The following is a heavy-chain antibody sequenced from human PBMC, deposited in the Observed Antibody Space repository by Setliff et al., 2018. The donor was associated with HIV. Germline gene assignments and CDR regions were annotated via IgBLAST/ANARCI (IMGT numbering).Heavy chain of an antibody. J-gene: IGHJ4*02. Sequence: TSKTLSLTCTVSEGYITGYYWTWIRQPPGRGLEWIGYIFYSGTTKFNPSPKSRAAISVDSSNNQFSLKMTSVTAADTAVYFCARFNALLGSSTYYDYWGPGLLVTVSS. CDR2: IFYSGTT. V-gene: IGHV4-59*01. CDR3: ARFNALLGSSTYYDY. CDR1: EGYITGYY. D-gene: IGHD3-22*01.